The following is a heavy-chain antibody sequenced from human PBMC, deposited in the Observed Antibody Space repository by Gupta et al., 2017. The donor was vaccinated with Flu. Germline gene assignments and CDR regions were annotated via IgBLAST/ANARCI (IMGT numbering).Heavy chain of an antibody. V-gene: IGHV3-33*03. CDR2: IWYNGNYK. J-gene: IGHJ4*02. D-gene: IGHD2-15*01. Sequence: PGQGLEWMAVIWYNGNYKYYADSLKGQFTISRDNAKDTAYLQIDSLRAEDAGLYYCAKSEYCSGGGCYSPADHWGQGTQVTVSS. CDR3: AKSEYCSGGGCYSPADH.